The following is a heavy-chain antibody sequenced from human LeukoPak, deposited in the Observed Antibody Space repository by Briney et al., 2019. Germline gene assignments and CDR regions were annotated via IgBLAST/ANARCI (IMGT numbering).Heavy chain of an antibody. CDR3: ARCEWELPYFDY. V-gene: IGHV1-8*01. D-gene: IGHD1-26*01. J-gene: IGHJ4*02. Sequence: ASVKVSCKASGYTFTSYDITWVRQATGQGLESVGWMNPNSGNTGYAQKFQGRVTMPRNTSISTAYMELRSLRSDDPAVYYCARCEWELPYFDYWGQGTLVTVSS. CDR1: GYTFTSYD. CDR2: MNPNSGNT.